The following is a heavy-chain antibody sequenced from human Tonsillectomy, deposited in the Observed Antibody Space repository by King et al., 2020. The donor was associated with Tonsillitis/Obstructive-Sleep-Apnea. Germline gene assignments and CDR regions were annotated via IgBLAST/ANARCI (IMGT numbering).Heavy chain of an antibody. CDR3: ARPHYNYSYMDV. CDR1: GGSISSSSYY. CDR2: IYYSGST. Sequence: QLQESGPGLVKPSETLSLTCTVSGGSISSSSYYWGWIRQPPGKGLEWIGSIYYSGSTYYNPSLKSRVTISVDTSKNQFSLKLSSVTAADTAVYYCARPHYNYSYMDVWGKGTTVTVSS. J-gene: IGHJ6*03. V-gene: IGHV4-39*01.